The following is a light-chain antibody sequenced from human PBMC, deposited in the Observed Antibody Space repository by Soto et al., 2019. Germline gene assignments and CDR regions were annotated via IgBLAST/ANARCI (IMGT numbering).Light chain of an antibody. Sequence: DIEMTQSPSSLSEYVGDRVTITCRASQGITNDLGWYQQKPGKAPKRLIYDASTLQSGVGSRFSGSGSGTEFSLTISSLQPEDFATYYCLQHNTYPRTFGQGTKVDIK. CDR1: QGITND. CDR2: DAS. J-gene: IGKJ1*01. CDR3: LQHNTYPRT. V-gene: IGKV1-17*01.